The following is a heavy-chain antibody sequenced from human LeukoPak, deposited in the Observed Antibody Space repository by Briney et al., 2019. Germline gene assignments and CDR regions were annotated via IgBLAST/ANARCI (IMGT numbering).Heavy chain of an antibody. CDR3: ATAPLVGVPTFLDS. D-gene: IGHD1-26*01. J-gene: IGHJ4*02. V-gene: IGHV1-24*01. CDR2: FDREDDEI. Sequence: GASVNVSCKVSGYTFTELSIHWVRRAPGKGLEWMGGFDREDDEIMYARKFQGRVTVTEDTSTDTAVMELRGLKSEDTAVYYCATAPLVGVPTFLDSWGQGTLVTVSS. CDR1: GYTFTELS.